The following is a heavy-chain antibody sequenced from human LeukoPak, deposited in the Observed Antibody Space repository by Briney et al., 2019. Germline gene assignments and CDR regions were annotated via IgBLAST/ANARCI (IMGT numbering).Heavy chain of an antibody. Sequence: GESLKISCKGSGYSFTSYWIGWVRQMPGKGLVWVSRINGDGSSTSYGVSVEGRFTISRDNAKNTLYLQMNGLRVEDTAVYYCARALGDIRGQGTLVTVSS. CDR1: GYSFTSYW. J-gene: IGHJ4*02. CDR3: ARALGDI. CDR2: INGDGSST. V-gene: IGHV3-74*01.